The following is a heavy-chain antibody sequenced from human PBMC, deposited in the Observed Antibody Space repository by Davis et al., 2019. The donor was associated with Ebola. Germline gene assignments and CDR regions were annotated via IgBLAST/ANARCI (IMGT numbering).Heavy chain of an antibody. V-gene: IGHV1-3*01. D-gene: IGHD6-19*01. CDR2: INPGNGNT. Sequence: AASVKVSCKTSGFTFTNCVLQWVRQAPGQRPEWMGWINPGNGNTKYSQMFQGRVTITRDTSANTVYMELRTLRSEDSAVYYCARQAMAGGYYFDLWGQGTPVTVSS. CDR3: ARQAMAGGYYFDL. CDR1: GFTFTNCV. J-gene: IGHJ4*02.